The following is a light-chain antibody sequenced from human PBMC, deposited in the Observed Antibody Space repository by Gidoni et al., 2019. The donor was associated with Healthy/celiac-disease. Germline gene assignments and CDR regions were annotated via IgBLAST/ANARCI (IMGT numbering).Light chain of an antibody. CDR1: SSDVGSYNL. V-gene: IGLV2-23*02. CDR2: EVS. J-gene: IGLJ3*02. CDR3: CSYAGSSTWV. Sequence: QSALTQPASVSGSPGQSITISCTGTSSDVGSYNLVSWYQPHPGKAPKLIIYEVSKRPSGVSNLFSGSKSGNTASLTISGLQAEDEADYYCCSYAGSSTWVFGGGTKLTVL.